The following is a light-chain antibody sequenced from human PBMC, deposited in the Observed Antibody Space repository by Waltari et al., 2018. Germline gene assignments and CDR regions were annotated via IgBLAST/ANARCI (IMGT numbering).Light chain of an antibody. CDR3: QQYSSFST. CDR2: MAS. CDR1: QSVGTW. J-gene: IGKJ2*01. V-gene: IGKV1-5*03. Sequence: DIQMTQSPSTLSASVGDRVTISCRASQSVGTWLAWYQQKPGKAPKLLIYMASSLESGVPSRFSGSGSGTDFTLTISRLQPDDFATYSCQQYSSFSTFGQGTKV.